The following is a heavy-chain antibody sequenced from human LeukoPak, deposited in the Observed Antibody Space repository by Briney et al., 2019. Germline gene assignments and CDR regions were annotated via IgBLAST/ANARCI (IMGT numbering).Heavy chain of an antibody. CDR1: GGSISSSSYY. J-gene: IGHJ4*02. CDR3: ARSRKLLWLRTPFDY. Sequence: PSETLSLTCTVSGGSISSSSYYWGWIRQPPGKGLEWIGSISYTGDTYYNPSLKSRVTFSVDTSKNQFSLKLRSVTAADTAVYYCARSRKLLWLRTPFDYWGQGTLVTVSS. CDR2: ISYTGDT. V-gene: IGHV4-39*07. D-gene: IGHD5-18*01.